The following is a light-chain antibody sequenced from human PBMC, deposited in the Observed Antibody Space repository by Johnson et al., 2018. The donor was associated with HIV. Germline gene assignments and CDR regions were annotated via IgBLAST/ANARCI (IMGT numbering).Light chain of an antibody. CDR3: GTWDSSLSAFV. CDR1: IANIGNNY. Sequence: QPVLTQPPSVSAAPGQRVTISCSGGIANIGNNYVSWYQQLPGTAPKLLIYEHNKRPSGIPDRFSGSKSGTSATLDISGLQTGDEADYYCGTWDSSLSAFVVGTGTKVSVL. J-gene: IGLJ1*01. CDR2: EHN. V-gene: IGLV1-51*02.